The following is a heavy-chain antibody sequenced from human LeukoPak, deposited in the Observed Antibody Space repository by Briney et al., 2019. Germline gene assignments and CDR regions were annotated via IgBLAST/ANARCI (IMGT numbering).Heavy chain of an antibody. D-gene: IGHD3-22*01. CDR3: ARDLSHRYYHRTGYAFDY. J-gene: IGHJ4*02. CDR1: GYTFTSYY. CDR2: INPSGGTT. Sequence: ASVKVSCKTSGYTFTSYYMHWVRRAPGQGLEWMGIINPSGGTTNYAQKFQGRVTMTRDTSTSTVYMDLSSLRSEDTAVYYCARDLSHRYYHRTGYAFDYWGQGTLVTVSS. V-gene: IGHV1-46*01.